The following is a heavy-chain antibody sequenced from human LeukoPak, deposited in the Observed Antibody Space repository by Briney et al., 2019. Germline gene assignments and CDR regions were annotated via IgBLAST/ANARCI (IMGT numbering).Heavy chain of an antibody. CDR2: IYHSGST. J-gene: IGHJ4*02. CDR1: GGSFSGYY. Sequence: SEALSLTCAVYGGSFSGYYWSWIRQPPGKGLEWIGSIYHSGSTYYNPSLKSRVTISLDTSKNQFPLKLTSVTAADTAVYYCALTGYSSTWTIDYWGQGTLVTVSS. D-gene: IGHD6-13*01. CDR3: ALTGYSSTWTIDY. V-gene: IGHV4-34*01.